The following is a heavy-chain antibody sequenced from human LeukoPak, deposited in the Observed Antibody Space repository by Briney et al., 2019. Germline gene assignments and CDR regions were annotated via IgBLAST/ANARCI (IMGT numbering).Heavy chain of an antibody. Sequence: GGSLRLSCLASGFTLSNPMSWVRQAPARGLEWVSSLIGDGETFYAAFVTGPFTLSRDHSRNTVFPHLNNLTLQATALYYCAKATWVSSAAAVLWGQGTVVTVS. CDR3: AKATWVSSAAAVL. V-gene: IGHV3-23*01. CDR1: GFTLSNP. CDR2: LIGDGET. D-gene: IGHD2-15*01. J-gene: IGHJ4*02.